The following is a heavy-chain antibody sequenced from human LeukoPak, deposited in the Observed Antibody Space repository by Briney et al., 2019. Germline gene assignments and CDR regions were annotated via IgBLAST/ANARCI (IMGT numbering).Heavy chain of an antibody. Sequence: GGSLRLSCAASGFTFSSYTMSWVRQAPGKGLEWVSTITTSDGNTYYADSVKGRFTVSRDNSKNTLFLQMNSLRAEDTAVYYCAKEDPGYWGQGTLVTVSS. V-gene: IGHV3-23*01. J-gene: IGHJ4*02. CDR3: AKEDPGY. CDR2: ITTSDGNT. CDR1: GFTFSSYT.